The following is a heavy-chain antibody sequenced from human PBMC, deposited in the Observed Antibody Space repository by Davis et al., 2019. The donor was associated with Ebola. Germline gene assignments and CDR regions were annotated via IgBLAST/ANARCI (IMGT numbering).Heavy chain of an antibody. CDR1: GYNFPNFW. Sequence: GESLKISCMGSGYNFPNFWIGWVRQMPGKGLEWMGTIHPGDSDTRYSPSFQGQVMISADKSINTAYLQWSSLRASDTAMYYCARQKSWGSSWYLAYWGQGTLVTVSS. CDR3: ARQKSWGSSWYLAY. CDR2: IHPGDSDT. J-gene: IGHJ4*02. D-gene: IGHD6-13*01. V-gene: IGHV5-51*01.